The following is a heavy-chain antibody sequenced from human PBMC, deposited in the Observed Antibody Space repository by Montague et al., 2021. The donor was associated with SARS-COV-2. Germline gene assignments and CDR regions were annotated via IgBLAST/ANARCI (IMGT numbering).Heavy chain of an antibody. J-gene: IGHJ4*02. Sequence: TLSLTCAVYGGSFGDDHWSWIRQPPGKGLEWIGNIRQSGRTNYNPSLKSRVTISVDTSKNQFSLKLTSVTAADTGLYFCARGHLSVSMIVVVFTSASYYFDYWGQGAQVTVSS. CDR3: ARGHLSVSMIVVVFTSASYYFDY. D-gene: IGHD3-22*01. CDR2: IRQSGRT. CDR1: GGSFGDDH. V-gene: IGHV4-34*01.